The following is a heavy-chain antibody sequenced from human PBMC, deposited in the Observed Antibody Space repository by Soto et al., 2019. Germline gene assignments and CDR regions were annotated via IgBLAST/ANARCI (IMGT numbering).Heavy chain of an antibody. J-gene: IGHJ4*02. CDR3: AKAFGYDVLTGLDY. Sequence: PGGSLRPACAASAFTFNNYAMRWVRQAPGEGLEWVSSISGSGGGTYYANSVKGRLAISRDNSENTLYLEMNSLRAEDAALYFCAKAFGYDVLTGLDYWGQGTQVTVSS. CDR2: ISGSGGGT. V-gene: IGHV3-23*01. D-gene: IGHD3-9*01. CDR1: AFTFNNYA.